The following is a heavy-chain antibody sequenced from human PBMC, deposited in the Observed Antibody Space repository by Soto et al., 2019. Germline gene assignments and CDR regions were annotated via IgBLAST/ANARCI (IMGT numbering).Heavy chain of an antibody. CDR2: ISSSSSTI. Sequence: GGSLRLSCAASGFTFSSYSMNWVRQAPGKGLEWVSYISSSSSTIYYADSVKGRFTISRDNAKNSLYLQMNSLRAEDTAVYYCARMRVRGVIVPYYYYMDVWGKGTTVTVSS. CDR3: ARMRVRGVIVPYYYYMDV. CDR1: GFTFSSYS. J-gene: IGHJ6*03. D-gene: IGHD3-10*01. V-gene: IGHV3-48*01.